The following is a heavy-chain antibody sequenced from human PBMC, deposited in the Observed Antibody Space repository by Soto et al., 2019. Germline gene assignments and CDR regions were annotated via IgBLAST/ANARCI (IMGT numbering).Heavy chain of an antibody. V-gene: IGHV4-4*07. J-gene: IGHJ6*02. CDR2: IYTSGST. Sequence: SLSLPCTVSGGSISSYYWSWIRQPAGKGLEWIGRIYTSGSTNYNPSLKSRVTMSVDTSKNQFSLKLSSVTAADTAVYYCARDGNDYDSSGSRGGMDVWGQGSTVIVSS. CDR1: GGSISSYY. CDR3: ARDGNDYDSSGSRGGMDV. D-gene: IGHD3-22*01.